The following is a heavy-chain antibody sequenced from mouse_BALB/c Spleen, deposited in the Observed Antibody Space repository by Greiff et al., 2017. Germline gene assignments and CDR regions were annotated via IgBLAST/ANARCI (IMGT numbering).Heavy chain of an antibody. CDR2: ISSGSSTI. D-gene: IGHD2-10*01. J-gene: IGHJ4*01. V-gene: IGHV5-17*02. Sequence: EVMLVESGGGLVQPGGSRKLSCAASGFTFSSFGMHWVRQAPEKGLEWVAYISSGSSTIYYADTVKGRFTISRDNPKNTLFLQMTSLRSEDTAMYYCARSAYYGTYYYAMDYWGQGTSVTVSS. CDR1: GFTFSSFG. CDR3: ARSAYYGTYYYAMDY.